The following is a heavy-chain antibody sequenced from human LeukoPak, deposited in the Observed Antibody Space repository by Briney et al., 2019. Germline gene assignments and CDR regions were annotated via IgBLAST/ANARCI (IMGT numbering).Heavy chain of an antibody. CDR3: AQQWLHLSAFDI. D-gene: IGHD6-19*01. J-gene: IGHJ3*02. CDR2: ISGSGDST. CDR1: GFTFSSYA. Sequence: GGSLRLSCADSGFTFSSYAMSWVRQAPGKGLEWVSAISGSGDSTYYADSVKGRFTISRDNSKNTLYLQMNSLRAEDTAVYYCAQQWLHLSAFDIWGQGTMVTVSS. V-gene: IGHV3-23*01.